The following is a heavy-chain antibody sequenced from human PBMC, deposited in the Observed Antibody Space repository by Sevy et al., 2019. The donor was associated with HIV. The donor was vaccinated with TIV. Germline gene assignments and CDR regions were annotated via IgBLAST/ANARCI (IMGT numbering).Heavy chain of an antibody. D-gene: IGHD3-22*01. Sequence: ASVKVSCKVSGFTLSEVSMHWVRQAPGKGLEWMGTFDPEDGETIYAQKFQGRVTMTEDTSTDTAYMELSSLRSEGTAVFYCTITKDYYDNSGYPFDYWGQGTLVTVSS. CDR3: TITKDYYDNSGYPFDY. CDR1: GFTLSEVS. V-gene: IGHV1-24*01. J-gene: IGHJ4*02. CDR2: FDPEDGET.